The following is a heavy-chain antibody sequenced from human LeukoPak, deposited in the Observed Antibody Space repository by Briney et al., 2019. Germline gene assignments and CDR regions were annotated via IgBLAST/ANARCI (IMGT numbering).Heavy chain of an antibody. CDR1: GFXFSGYD. CDR2: ISSSGSTI. V-gene: IGHV3-48*01. Sequence: GGSLRLSCAASGFXFSGYDINWVRQAPGKGLEWVSYISSSGSTIYYADSVKGRFTISRDNSKNTLYLQMNSLRAEDTAVYYCVRDFRSQFYYYGMDVWGQGTTVTVSS. D-gene: IGHD3-10*01. J-gene: IGHJ6*02. CDR3: VRDFRSQFYYYGMDV.